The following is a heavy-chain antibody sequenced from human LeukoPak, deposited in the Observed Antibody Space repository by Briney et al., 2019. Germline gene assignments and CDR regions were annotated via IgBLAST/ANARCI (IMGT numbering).Heavy chain of an antibody. J-gene: IGHJ4*02. Sequence: GESLKISCKGSGYSFTSYWIGWVRQMPGKGLEWMGIIYPGDSDTRYSPSFQCQVTISADKSISTAYLQWSSLKASDTAMYYCARDIGYCSSTSCPEGGYWGQGTLVTVSS. CDR3: ARDIGYCSSTSCPEGGY. D-gene: IGHD2-2*01. CDR1: GYSFTSYW. CDR2: IYPGDSDT. V-gene: IGHV5-51*01.